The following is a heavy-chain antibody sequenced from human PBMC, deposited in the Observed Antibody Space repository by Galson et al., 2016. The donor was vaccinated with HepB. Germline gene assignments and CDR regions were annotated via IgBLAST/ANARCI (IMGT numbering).Heavy chain of an antibody. Sequence: ETLSLTCTVSGDSITSGRYYWSWMRQPPGKGLEWIGFITYSGSTNSNSSLKSRVTISVGMSKSQFSLKLTTVTAADTAVYYCARDNSGSYVDYWGQGNLVTVSS. D-gene: IGHD1-26*01. CDR3: ARDNSGSYVDY. V-gene: IGHV4-61*01. CDR2: ITYSGST. CDR1: GDSITSGRYY. J-gene: IGHJ4*02.